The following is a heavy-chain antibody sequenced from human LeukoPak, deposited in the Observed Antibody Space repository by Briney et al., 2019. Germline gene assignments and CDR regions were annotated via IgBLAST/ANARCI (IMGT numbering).Heavy chain of an antibody. V-gene: IGHV3-33*01. CDR3: TTYTVTTPYFFDY. CDR1: GFTFSSYG. D-gene: IGHD4-17*01. Sequence: PGRSLRLSCAASGFTFSSYGMHWVRQAPGKGLEWVAVIWYDGSNKYYADSVKGRFTISRDNSKNTLYLQMNSLRAEDTAMYYCTTYTVTTPYFFDYWGQGTLVTVSS. J-gene: IGHJ4*02. CDR2: IWYDGSNK.